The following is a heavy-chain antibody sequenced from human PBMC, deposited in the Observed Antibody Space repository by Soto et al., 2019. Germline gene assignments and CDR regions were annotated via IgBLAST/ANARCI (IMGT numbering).Heavy chain of an antibody. V-gene: IGHV4-39*01. J-gene: IGHJ4*01. CDR2: MYYDGRT. D-gene: IGHD2-15*01. CDR1: GTSISIGGTF. CDR3: ARRRYSSGHYYLDQ. Sequence: SETLGITCTFSGTSISIGGTFWGWIRQSPGKGLEWMGKMYYDGRTNYNPSLKSRVSMCVDTSKNEISLTLTALTAADTAVYYCARRRYSSGHYYLDQWGQGTLVTVSS.